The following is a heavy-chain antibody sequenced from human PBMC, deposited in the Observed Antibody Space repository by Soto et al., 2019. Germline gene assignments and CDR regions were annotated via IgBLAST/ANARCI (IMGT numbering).Heavy chain of an antibody. CDR3: ARSQGGSSSLDIYYYYYYGMDV. J-gene: IGHJ6*02. Sequence: QVQLVQSGAEVQKPGSSVKVSCKAPGGTFSSYAISWVRQAPGQGLEWMGGIIPIFGTANYAQKFQGRVTINADESTSTGYMELSNLRSEDTAVYYCARSQGGSSSLDIYYYYYYGMDVWGQGTTVTVSS. V-gene: IGHV1-69*01. D-gene: IGHD2-15*01. CDR1: GGTFSSYA. CDR2: IIPIFGTA.